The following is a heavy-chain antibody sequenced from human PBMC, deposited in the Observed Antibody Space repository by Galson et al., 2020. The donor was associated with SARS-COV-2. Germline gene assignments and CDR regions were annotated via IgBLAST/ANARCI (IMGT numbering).Heavy chain of an antibody. V-gene: IGHV1-69*13. CDR1: GGTFSSYA. Sequence: SVKVSCKASGGTFSSYAISWVRQAPGQGLEWMGGIIPIFGTANYAQKFQGRVTITADESTSTAYMELSSLRSEDTAVYYCARGYWNAARPYYYYYMDVWGKGTTVTVSS. J-gene: IGHJ6*03. CDR2: IIPIFGTA. CDR3: ARGYWNAARPYYYYYMDV. D-gene: IGHD1-1*01.